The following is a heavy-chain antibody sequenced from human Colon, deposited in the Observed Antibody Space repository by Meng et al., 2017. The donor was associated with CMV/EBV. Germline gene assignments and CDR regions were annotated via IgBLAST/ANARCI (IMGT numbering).Heavy chain of an antibody. CDR3: AKDLKYPDYGMDV. J-gene: IGHJ6*02. D-gene: IGHD6-6*01. V-gene: IGHV3-23*03. CDR1: GFTFSSYA. Sequence: GGSLRLSCAASGFTFSSYAMHWVRQAPGKGLEWVSVLYSGGSDSHNADSVKGRFTVSRDNSKNILYLQMNSLRPEDTAVYYCAKDLKYPDYGMDVWGQGTTVTVSS. CDR2: LYSGGSDS.